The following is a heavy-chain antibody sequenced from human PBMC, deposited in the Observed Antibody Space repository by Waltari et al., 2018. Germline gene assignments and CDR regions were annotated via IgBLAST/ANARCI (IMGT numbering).Heavy chain of an antibody. V-gene: IGHV3-74*01. CDR2: IRGDGGET. D-gene: IGHD1-26*01. Sequence: EVQLVESGGGLVQPGGSLTLPCAASAFTFRTSWLHLVRQAPGEGLVWVARIRGDGGETNYADSVSGRFTISRDNADNTLYLQMNSLRDEDTALYYCTRGWLVGAYTLIGFDRWGQGSMVVVSS. CDR3: TRGWLVGAYTLIGFDR. CDR1: AFTFRTSW. J-gene: IGHJ3*02.